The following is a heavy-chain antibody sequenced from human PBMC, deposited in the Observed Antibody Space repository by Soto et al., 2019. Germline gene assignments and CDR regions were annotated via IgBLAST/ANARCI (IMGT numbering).Heavy chain of an antibody. CDR2: IIPIFGTA. CDR1: GGTFSSYA. D-gene: IGHD3-10*01. J-gene: IGHJ4*02. V-gene: IGHV1-69*13. CDR3: ARAYVSFYGSGSALDY. Sequence: SVKVSCKASGGTFSSYAISWVRQAPGQGLEWMGGIIPIFGTANYAQKFQGRVTITADESTSTAYMELSSLRSEDTAVYYCARAYVSFYGSGSALDYWGQGTLVSVSS.